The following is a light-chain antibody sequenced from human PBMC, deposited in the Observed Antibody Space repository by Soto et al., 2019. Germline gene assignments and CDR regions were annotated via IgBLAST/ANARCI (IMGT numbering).Light chain of an antibody. CDR1: QSIYNY. J-gene: IGKJ5*01. CDR2: GAS. CDR3: QQTYIPPIP. Sequence: DIQMTQSPSSLSASVGDRVTITCRASQSIYNYLNWYQQKPGKAPKLLIYGASTLQSGVPSRFSGSASGSDFTLAISTLQPEDFATYYCQQTYIPPIPFRQGTRLQI. V-gene: IGKV1-39*01.